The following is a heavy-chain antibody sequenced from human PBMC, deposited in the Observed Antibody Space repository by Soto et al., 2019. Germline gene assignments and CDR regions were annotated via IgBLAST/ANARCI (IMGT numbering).Heavy chain of an antibody. V-gene: IGHV1-69*13. CDR2: IIPIFGTA. Sequence: RASVKVSCKASGGTFSSYAISWVRQAPGQGLEWMGGIIPIFGTANYAQKFQGRVTITADESTSTAYMELSSLRSEDTAVYYCASPVVPAAIGHPYYYYYGMDVWGQGTTVTVS. D-gene: IGHD2-2*02. CDR1: GGTFSSYA. J-gene: IGHJ6*02. CDR3: ASPVVPAAIGHPYYYYYGMDV.